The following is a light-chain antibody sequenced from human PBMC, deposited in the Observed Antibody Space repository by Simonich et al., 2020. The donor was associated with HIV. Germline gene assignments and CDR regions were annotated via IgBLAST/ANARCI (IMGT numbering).Light chain of an antibody. CDR2: YVS. CDR1: SSDVGGYNY. V-gene: IGLV2-14*03. Sequence: QSALTQPASVSGSPGQSITISCTGTSSDVGGYNYVSWYQQRPGKAPKILIYYVSKRPAGVSNRFSGSKSGNTASLTISGLQAEDEADYYCSSNTSSSTRVFGGGTKLTVL. J-gene: IGLJ2*01. CDR3: SSNTSSSTRV.